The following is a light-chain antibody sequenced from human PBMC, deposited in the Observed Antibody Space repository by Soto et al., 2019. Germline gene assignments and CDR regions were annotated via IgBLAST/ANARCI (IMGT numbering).Light chain of an antibody. CDR2: GAS. V-gene: IGKV1-9*01. CDR1: QGTSSY. CDR3: QQLNAYPLT. Sequence: DIQMTQSPSSLSACVGDRVAITCRASQGTSSYLAWFQQKPGRAPKLLIYGASTLQSGVPARFSGSGSGTDFTLTISNLQPEDFATYYCQQLNAYPLTFGQGTRLEIK. J-gene: IGKJ5*01.